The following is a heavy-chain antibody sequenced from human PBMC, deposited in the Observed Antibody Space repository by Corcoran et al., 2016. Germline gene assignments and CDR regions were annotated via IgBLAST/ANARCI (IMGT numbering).Heavy chain of an antibody. Sequence: QVQLVESGGGVVQPGRSLRLSCAASGFTFSSYGMHWVRQAPGKGLEWVAVISYDGSNKYYADSVKGRFTISRDNSKNTLYLQMNSLGAEDTAVYYCAKDLGIDSSGWYLGGYAMDVWGQGTTVTVSS. V-gene: IGHV3-30*18. CDR2: ISYDGSNK. CDR3: AKDLGIDSSGWYLGGYAMDV. D-gene: IGHD6-19*01. CDR1: GFTFSSYG. J-gene: IGHJ6*02.